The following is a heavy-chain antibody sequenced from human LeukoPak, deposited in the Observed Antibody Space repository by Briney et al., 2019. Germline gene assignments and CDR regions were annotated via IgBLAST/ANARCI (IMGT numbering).Heavy chain of an antibody. CDR1: GFTFCSHA. CDR2: ISGSGGST. CDR3: AKDDSSGYYYGYYFDY. D-gene: IGHD3-22*01. Sequence: AGGSLRPSCAAPGFTFCSHAMSWVPPAPGKGLGWGSAISGSGGSTYYADSVKGRFTISRDNSKNTLYLQMNSLRAEDTAVYYCAKDDSSGYYYGYYFDYWGQGTLVTVSS. V-gene: IGHV3-23*01. J-gene: IGHJ4*02.